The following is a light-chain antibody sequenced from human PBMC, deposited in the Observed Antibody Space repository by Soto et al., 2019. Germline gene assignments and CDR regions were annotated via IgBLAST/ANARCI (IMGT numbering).Light chain of an antibody. Sequence: DIQMTQSPSSLSASVGDRVTITCQASQDISKYLNWFQQKPGKAPQYLIQAASILQSGVPSRFSGSGSGTEFILTINNLQPEDFASYFCLQVYSFPRTFGLGTKVDI. J-gene: IGKJ1*01. CDR2: AAS. V-gene: IGKV1-16*01. CDR1: QDISKY. CDR3: LQVYSFPRT.